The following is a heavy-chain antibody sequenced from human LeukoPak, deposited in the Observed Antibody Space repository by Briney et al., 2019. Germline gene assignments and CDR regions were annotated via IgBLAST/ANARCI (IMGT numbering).Heavy chain of an antibody. CDR3: ARGDGSGSYD. CDR1: GGSISSSLYY. CDR2: FHYRGRT. D-gene: IGHD3-10*01. Sequence: SETLSLTCTVSGGSISSSLYYWTWIRQSPGKGLVWLGSFHYRGRTYYNPSLKSRLTISVDTSRDRFSLKVNSVTATDTAVYYCARGDGSGSYDWGRGTLVTVSS. V-gene: IGHV4-39*01. J-gene: IGHJ4*02.